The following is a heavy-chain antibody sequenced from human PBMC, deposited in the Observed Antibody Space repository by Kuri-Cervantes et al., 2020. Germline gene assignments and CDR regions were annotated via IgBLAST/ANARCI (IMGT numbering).Heavy chain of an antibody. V-gene: IGHV3-30*07. CDR3: ARDHGAAGTLGY. CDR2: ISYDGSNK. J-gene: IGHJ4*02. Sequence: GESLKISCAASGFTFSSYAMHWVRQAPGKGLEWVAVISYDGSNKYYADSVKGRFTISRDNAKNSLYLQMNSLRAEDTAVYYCARDHGAAGTLGYWGQGTLVTVSS. D-gene: IGHD6-13*01. CDR1: GFTFSSYA.